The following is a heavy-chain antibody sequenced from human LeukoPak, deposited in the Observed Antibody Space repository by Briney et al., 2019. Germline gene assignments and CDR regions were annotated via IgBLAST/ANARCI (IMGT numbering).Heavy chain of an antibody. CDR1: GYTFTSYG. V-gene: IGHV1-18*01. CDR2: ISAYNGNT. J-gene: IGHJ6*03. CDR3: ARPFREAAEGGHYYYYYYMDV. D-gene: IGHD6-13*01. Sequence: GASVKVSCKASGYTFTSYGISWVRQAPGQGLEWMGWISAYNGNTNYAQKLQGRVTMTTDTSTSTAYMELRSLRSDDTAVYYCARPFREAAEGGHYYYYYYMDVWGKGTTVTVSS.